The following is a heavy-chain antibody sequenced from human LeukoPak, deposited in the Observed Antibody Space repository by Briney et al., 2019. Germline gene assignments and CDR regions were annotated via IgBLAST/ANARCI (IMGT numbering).Heavy chain of an antibody. Sequence: GGSLRLSCAASGFTFSSYSMNWVRQAPGKGLEWVSSISSSSSYIYYADSVKGRFTISRDNAKNSLYLQMNSLRAEDTAVYYCAIDRYCSSTSCFDALDIWGQGTMVTVSS. CDR2: ISSSSSYI. J-gene: IGHJ3*02. V-gene: IGHV3-21*01. CDR1: GFTFSSYS. CDR3: AIDRYCSSTSCFDALDI. D-gene: IGHD2-2*01.